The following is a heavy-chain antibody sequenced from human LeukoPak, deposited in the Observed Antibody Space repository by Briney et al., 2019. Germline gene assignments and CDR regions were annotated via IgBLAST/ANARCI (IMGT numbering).Heavy chain of an antibody. J-gene: IGHJ6*03. CDR1: GGSFSGYY. D-gene: IGHD5-18*01. CDR2: INHSGST. CDR3: ARQPVGYSYGLRYYYYMDV. V-gene: IGHV4-34*01. Sequence: SETLSLTCAVYGGSFSGYYWSWIRQPPGKGLEWIGEINHSGSTNYNPSLKSRVTISVDTSKNQFSLKLSSVTAADTAVYYCARQPVGYSYGLRYYYYMDVWGKGTTVTISS.